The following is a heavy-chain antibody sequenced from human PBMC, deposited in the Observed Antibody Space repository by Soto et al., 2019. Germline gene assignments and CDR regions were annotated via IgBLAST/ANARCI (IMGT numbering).Heavy chain of an antibody. CDR1: GDTVSSNSAA. CDR2: TYYRSKWYN. J-gene: IGHJ5*02. Sequence: SQTLSLTCAISGDTVSSNSAAWHWIRQSPSRGLEWLGRTYYRSKWYNDYAESVKGRITVNPDTSKNQFSLQLNSVTPEDTAVYFCARDREYSNGWANWFDPWGQGTLVTVSS. D-gene: IGHD5-18*01. V-gene: IGHV6-1*01. CDR3: ARDREYSNGWANWFDP.